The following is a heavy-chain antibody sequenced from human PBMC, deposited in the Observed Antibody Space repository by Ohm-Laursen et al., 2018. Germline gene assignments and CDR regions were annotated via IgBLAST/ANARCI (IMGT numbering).Heavy chain of an antibody. V-gene: IGHV2-5*02. CDR2: IYWDDDK. Sequence: TLTLTGTFSGFSLSTSGVGVGWIRQPPGKALEWLALIYWDDDKRYSPSLKSRLTITKDTSKNQVVLTMTNMNPVDTATYYCAHRPVVVAATIFDYWGQGTLVTVSS. CDR1: GFSLSTSGVG. J-gene: IGHJ4*02. D-gene: IGHD2-15*01. CDR3: AHRPVVVAATIFDY.